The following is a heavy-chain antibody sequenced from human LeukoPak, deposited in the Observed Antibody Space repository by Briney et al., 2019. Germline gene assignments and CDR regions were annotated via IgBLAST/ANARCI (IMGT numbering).Heavy chain of an antibody. Sequence: GGSLRLSCAASGFTFSRYTMHWVRQAPGKGLEWVAIISYAGSNKYYTDSVKSRFTISRDNSKNTLYLQMNSLRAEDTAVYYCARAGDDYDSSGYHPYYFDYWGQGTLVTVSS. CDR2: ISYAGSNK. CDR1: GFTFSRYT. CDR3: ARAGDDYDSSGYHPYYFDY. D-gene: IGHD3-22*01. V-gene: IGHV3-30*04. J-gene: IGHJ4*02.